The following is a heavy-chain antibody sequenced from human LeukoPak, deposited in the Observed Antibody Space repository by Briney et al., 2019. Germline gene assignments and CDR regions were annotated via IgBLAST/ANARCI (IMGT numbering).Heavy chain of an antibody. Sequence: SETLSLTCTVSGGSISSYYWSWIRQPPGKGLEWIGYIYYSESTYYSPSLKSRVSISVDTSKNQFSLKLSSVTAADTAVYYCARVRYASDFWSGYKYYFDYWGQGTLVTVSS. D-gene: IGHD3-3*01. CDR2: IYYSEST. J-gene: IGHJ4*02. CDR3: ARVRYASDFWSGYKYYFDY. CDR1: GGSISSYY. V-gene: IGHV4-59*12.